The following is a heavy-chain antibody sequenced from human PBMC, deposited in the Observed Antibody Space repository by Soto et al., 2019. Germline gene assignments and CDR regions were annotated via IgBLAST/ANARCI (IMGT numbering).Heavy chain of an antibody. Sequence: GGSLRLSCTGSGFSFFSYAMSWVRQAPGKGLEWVSTISGSGGHTYYADSVKGRFVVSRDNDKNTVYLHMSSLTGEDTAVYFCAKIEMGWFAHWGQGTQVTVSS. CDR1: GFSFFSYA. CDR2: ISGSGGHT. D-gene: IGHD2-8*01. J-gene: IGHJ5*02. CDR3: AKIEMGWFAH. V-gene: IGHV3-23*01.